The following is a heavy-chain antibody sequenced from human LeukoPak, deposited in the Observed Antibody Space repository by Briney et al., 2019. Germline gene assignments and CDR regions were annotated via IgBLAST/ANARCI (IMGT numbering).Heavy chain of an antibody. J-gene: IGHJ4*02. D-gene: IGHD1-1*01. Sequence: GGSLRLSCAASGFTFSSYGMHWVRQAPGKGLEWVAFIRYDGSNKYYADSVKGRFTISRDNSKNTLYLQMNSLRAEDTAVYYCAKDLSRLEGADYWGQGTLVTVSS. CDR2: IRYDGSNK. V-gene: IGHV3-30*02. CDR3: AKDLSRLEGADY. CDR1: GFTFSSYG.